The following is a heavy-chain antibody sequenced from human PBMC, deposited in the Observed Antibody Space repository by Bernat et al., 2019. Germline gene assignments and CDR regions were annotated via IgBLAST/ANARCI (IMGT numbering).Heavy chain of an antibody. V-gene: IGHV3-30*14. D-gene: IGHD3-16*01. CDR2: TSYDGSDT. CDR1: GFRFSRYA. CDR3: ARGYYDYVWGSYSNYFDY. Sequence: QVQLVESGGGVVQPGRSLRLSCAASGFRFSRYAMHWVRQAPGKGLAWVAVTSYDGSDTDYADSVKGRFTISRDNSKNTLYLQMNSLRAEDTAVYYCARGYYDYVWGSYSNYFDYWGQGTLVTVSS. J-gene: IGHJ4*02.